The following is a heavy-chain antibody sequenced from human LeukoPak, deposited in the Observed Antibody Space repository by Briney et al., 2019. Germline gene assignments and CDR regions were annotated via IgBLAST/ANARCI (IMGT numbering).Heavy chain of an antibody. CDR3: ATHRAFDI. J-gene: IGHJ3*02. V-gene: IGHV3-74*01. Sequence: PGGSLRLSCAASGFTFSTYWMHWVRQAPGKGLVWVRLINTDGSSTNYADSVKGRFTISRDNAKNTLYLQMNSLRAEDTAVYYCATHRAFDIWGQGTMVTVSS. CDR1: GFTFSTYW. D-gene: IGHD1-14*01. CDR2: INTDGSST.